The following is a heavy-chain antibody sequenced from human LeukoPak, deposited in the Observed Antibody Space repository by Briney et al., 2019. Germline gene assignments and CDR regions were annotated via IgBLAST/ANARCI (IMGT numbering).Heavy chain of an antibody. V-gene: IGHV3-33*06. J-gene: IGHJ6*02. CDR2: IWYDGSNK. CDR3: AKDLGASYGDSTYYYYYGMDV. D-gene: IGHD4-17*01. Sequence: PGGSLRLSCAASGFTFSSYGMHWVRQAPGKGLEWVAVIWYDGSNKYYADSVKGRFTISRDNSKNTLYLQMNSLRAEDTAVYYCAKDLGASYGDSTYYYYYGMDVWGQGTTVTVSS. CDR1: GFTFSSYG.